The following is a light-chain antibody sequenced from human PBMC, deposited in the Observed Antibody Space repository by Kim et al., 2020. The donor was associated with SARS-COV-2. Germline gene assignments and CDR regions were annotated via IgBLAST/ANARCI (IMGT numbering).Light chain of an antibody. CDR2: HDS. CDR1: RLGGCS. V-gene: IGLV3-21*04. J-gene: IGLJ2*01. CDR3: QVWDSSSDHVV. Sequence: ASGGTAEITRRGTRLGGCSVHWCQPKPGLAPVVVIYHDSDRPSGIPERFSGSNSGNTATLTISRVEAGDEADYYCQVWDSSSDHVVFGGGTQLTVL.